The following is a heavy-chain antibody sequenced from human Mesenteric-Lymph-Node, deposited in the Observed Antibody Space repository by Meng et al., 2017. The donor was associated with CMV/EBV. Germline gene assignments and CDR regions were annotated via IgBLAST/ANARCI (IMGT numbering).Heavy chain of an antibody. D-gene: IGHD1-26*01. Sequence: GESLKISCAASGFSLSGSAMHWVRQASGKGLEWVGRIRSKANSYATEYAASVKGRFTISRDDSKNTAYLQMNSLKIEDTAVYYCTRESLVGATGGYWGQGTLVTVSS. V-gene: IGHV3-73*01. CDR1: GFSLSGSA. J-gene: IGHJ4*02. CDR2: IRSKANSYAT. CDR3: TRESLVGATGGY.